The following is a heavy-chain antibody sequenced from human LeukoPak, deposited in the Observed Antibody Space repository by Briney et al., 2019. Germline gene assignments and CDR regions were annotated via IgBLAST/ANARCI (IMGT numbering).Heavy chain of an antibody. CDR2: IWFDGSNK. J-gene: IGHJ5*02. Sequence: GGSLRLSCAASGFTFSRYGMHWLRQAPGTGLEWVAVIWFDGSNKDYADSVRGRFPISRDNSENMLYLQMNSLRVEDTAVYYCAREHTIAATGTHWFDPWGQGTLVTVSS. CDR3: AREHTIAATGTHWFDP. V-gene: IGHV3-33*01. D-gene: IGHD6-13*01. CDR1: GFTFSRYG.